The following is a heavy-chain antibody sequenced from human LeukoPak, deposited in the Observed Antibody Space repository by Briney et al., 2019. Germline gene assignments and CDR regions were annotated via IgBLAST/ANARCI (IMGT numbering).Heavy chain of an antibody. D-gene: IGHD1-1*01. J-gene: IGHJ4*02. V-gene: IGHV1-18*01. CDR1: GYTFTSYG. CDR2: ISAYNGNI. CDR3: ARDNGGVNDWNDVGPYFDY. Sequence: GASVKVSCKASGYTFTSYGISWVRQAPGQGLEWMGWISAYNGNINYAQKLQGRVTMTTDTSTSTAYMELRSLTTDGTAVYYCARDNGGVNDWNDVGPYFDYWGQGTLVTVSS.